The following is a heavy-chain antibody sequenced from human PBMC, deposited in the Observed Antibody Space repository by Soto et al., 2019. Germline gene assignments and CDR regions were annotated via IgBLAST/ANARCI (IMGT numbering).Heavy chain of an antibody. V-gene: IGHV3-23*01. D-gene: IGHD3-22*01. CDR3: AKDGQIGDSSGYYDD. CDR1: GFTFSSYA. CDR2: ISGSGGST. Sequence: GESLKISCAASGFTFSSYAMSWVRQAPGKGLEWVSAISGSGGSTYYADSVKGRFTISRDNSKNTLYLQMNSLRAEDTAVYYCAKDGQIGDSSGYYDDWGQGTLVTVSS. J-gene: IGHJ4*02.